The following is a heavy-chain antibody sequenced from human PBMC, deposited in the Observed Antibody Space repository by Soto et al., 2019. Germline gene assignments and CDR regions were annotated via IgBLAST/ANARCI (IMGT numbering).Heavy chain of an antibody. V-gene: IGHV1-18*01. CDR1: GYTFTSYG. J-gene: IGHJ4*02. Sequence: ASVKVSCKASGYTFTSYGISWVRQAPGQGLEWMGWISAYNGNTNYAQKLQGRVTMTTDTSTSTAYMELRSLRSDDTAVYYCARVPRYSSGWSPSIQDYRGQGSSVIVSS. CDR2: ISAYNGNT. D-gene: IGHD6-19*01. CDR3: ARVPRYSSGWSPSIQDY.